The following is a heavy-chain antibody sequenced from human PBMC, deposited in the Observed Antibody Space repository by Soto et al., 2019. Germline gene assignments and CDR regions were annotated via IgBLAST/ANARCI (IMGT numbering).Heavy chain of an antibody. J-gene: IGHJ6*02. CDR2: IYYSGST. CDR3: ARQDSSSWYWVYGMDV. Sequence: SETLSVTCTVSGGSISSYYWSWIRQPPWKGLEWIGYIYYSGSTNYNPSLKSRVTISVDTSKNQFSLKLSSVTASDTAVYYCARQDSSSWYWVYGMDVWGQGTTVTVSS. D-gene: IGHD6-13*01. V-gene: IGHV4-59*08. CDR1: GGSISSYY.